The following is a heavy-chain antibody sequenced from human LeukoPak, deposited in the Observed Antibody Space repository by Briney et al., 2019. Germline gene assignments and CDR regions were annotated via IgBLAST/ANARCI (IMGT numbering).Heavy chain of an antibody. J-gene: IGHJ4*02. D-gene: IGHD5-12*01. CDR2: ISGHQGNT. Sequence: ASVKLSCKASGYTFTNYGITWVRHAPGQGLEWMGWISGHQGNTKYAQNFQGRVTMTIDTSTSTAYMDLRSLRSDDKAIYFCARSDLATITAGLFEYWGQGTLVAVSS. CDR3: ARSDLATITAGLFEY. V-gene: IGHV1-18*01. CDR1: GYTFTNYG.